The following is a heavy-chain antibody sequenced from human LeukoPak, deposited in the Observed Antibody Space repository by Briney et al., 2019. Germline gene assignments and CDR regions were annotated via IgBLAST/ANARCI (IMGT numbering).Heavy chain of an antibody. J-gene: IGHJ5*02. Sequence: PGGSLRLSCAASGFTFSSYGMHWVRQAPGKGLEWVAAIKEDGTEKYYVDSVKGRFTISRDNAKNALSLQMNSLRGEDTAVYFCARGTGWLDPWGQGTLVTVSS. CDR1: GFTFSSYG. CDR2: IKEDGTEK. CDR3: ARGTGWLDP. V-gene: IGHV3-7*05.